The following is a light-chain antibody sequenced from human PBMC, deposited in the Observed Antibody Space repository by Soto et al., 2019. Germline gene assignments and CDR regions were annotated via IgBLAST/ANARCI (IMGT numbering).Light chain of an antibody. CDR3: GTWDNSLSLHLL. CDR1: RSNIGTYF. CDR2: END. V-gene: IGLV1-51*02. Sequence: QTVVTQPPSVSAAPGQRVTISCYGSRSNIGTYFVSWYQQFPGTAPKLLIFENDKRPSGIPDRFSGSKSGTSATLAITGLQTGDDADYYCGTWDNSLSLHLLFGGGTKLNVL. J-gene: IGLJ2*01.